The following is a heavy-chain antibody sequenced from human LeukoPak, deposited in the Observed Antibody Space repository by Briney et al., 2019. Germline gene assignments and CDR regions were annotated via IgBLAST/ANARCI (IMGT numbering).Heavy chain of an antibody. CDR2: ISSSSSTI. J-gene: IGHJ5*02. Sequence: PGESLRLSCAASGFTFSSYSMNWVRQAPGKGLEWVSYISSSSSTIYYADSVKGRFTISRDNAKNSLYLQMNSLRAEDTAVYYCARTVRYFDFDPWGQGTLVTVSS. CDR3: ARTVRYFDFDP. CDR1: GFTFSSYS. D-gene: IGHD3-9*01. V-gene: IGHV3-48*01.